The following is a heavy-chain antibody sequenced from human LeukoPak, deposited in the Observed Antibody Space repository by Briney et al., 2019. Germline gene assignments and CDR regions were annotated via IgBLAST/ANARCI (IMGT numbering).Heavy chain of an antibody. CDR1: GFTFSSYA. CDR2: ISYDRSNK. CDR3: ARGDKELVFKRRKGGFDP. J-gene: IGHJ5*02. D-gene: IGHD6-13*01. Sequence: GGSLRLSCAASGFTFSSYAMHWVRQAPGKGLEWVTGISYDRSNKYYADSMKGRFTISRDNSKNTLYLQMNSLRAEDTAVYYCARGDKELVFKRRKGGFDPWGQGTLVTVSS. V-gene: IGHV3-30*04.